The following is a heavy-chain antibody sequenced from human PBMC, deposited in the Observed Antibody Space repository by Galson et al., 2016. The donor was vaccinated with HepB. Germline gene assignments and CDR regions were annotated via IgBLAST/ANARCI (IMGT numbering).Heavy chain of an antibody. V-gene: IGHV3-21*01. D-gene: IGHD1-26*01. J-gene: IGHJ4*02. CDR2: ISVSTNYI. CDR1: GFTFSAYS. Sequence: SLRLSCAASGFTFSAYSMNWLRQAPGKGLEWVSSISVSTNYIYYADSVKGRFTISRDNAKNSLYLQMNSLRAEETAVYYCARDSIIVGATQDIDYWGQGTLVTASS. CDR3: ARDSIIVGATQDIDY.